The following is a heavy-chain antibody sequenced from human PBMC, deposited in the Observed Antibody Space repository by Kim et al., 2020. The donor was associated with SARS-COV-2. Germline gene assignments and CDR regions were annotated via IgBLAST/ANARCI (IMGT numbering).Heavy chain of an antibody. CDR3: ARGCGWNYDWFDP. V-gene: IGHV6-1*01. D-gene: IGHD1-7*01. J-gene: IGHJ5*02. Sequence: YAVSVKSRIPINPDTSKNQFSLQLNSVTPEDTAVYYCARGCGWNYDWFDPWGQGTLVTVSS.